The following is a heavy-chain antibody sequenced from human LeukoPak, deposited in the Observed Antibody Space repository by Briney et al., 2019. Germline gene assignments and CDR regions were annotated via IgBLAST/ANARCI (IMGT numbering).Heavy chain of an antibody. D-gene: IGHD2-2*01. CDR1: GGSISSSSYY. V-gene: IGHV4-39*07. J-gene: IGHJ5*02. CDR2: IYYSGST. Sequence: SETPSLTCTVSGGSISSSSYYWGWIRQPPGKGLEWIGSIYYSGSTYYNPSLKSRVTISVDTSKNQFSLKLSSVTAADTAVYYCARLSYCSSTSCKYNWFDPWGQGTLVTVSS. CDR3: ARLSYCSSTSCKYNWFDP.